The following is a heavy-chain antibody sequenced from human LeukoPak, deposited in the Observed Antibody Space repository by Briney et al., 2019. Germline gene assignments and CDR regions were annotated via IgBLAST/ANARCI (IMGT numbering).Heavy chain of an antibody. Sequence: HGGSLRLSCAASGFTFSSYAMHWVRQAPGMGLEWVAVISYDGSNKYYADSVKGRFTISRDNSKNTLYLQMNSLRAEDTAVYYCARMGEKVATISGGMDVWGQGTTVTVSS. CDR2: ISYDGSNK. J-gene: IGHJ6*02. V-gene: IGHV3-30-3*01. CDR1: GFTFSSYA. CDR3: ARMGEKVATISGGMDV. D-gene: IGHD5-24*01.